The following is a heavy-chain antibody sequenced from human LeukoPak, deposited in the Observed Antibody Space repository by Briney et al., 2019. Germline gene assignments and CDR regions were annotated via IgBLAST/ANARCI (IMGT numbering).Heavy chain of an antibody. D-gene: IGHD3-9*01. J-gene: IGHJ6*03. CDR3: ARDGDRTYYDILTGYRLDYYYYYMDV. Sequence: GGSLRLSCAASGFTFSDYYMSWIRQAPGKGLEWVSYISSSGSTIYSADSVKGRFTISRDNAKNSLYLQMNSLRAEDTAVYYCARDGDRTYYDILTGYRLDYYYYYMDVWGKGTTVTISS. CDR1: GFTFSDYY. CDR2: ISSSGSTI. V-gene: IGHV3-11*01.